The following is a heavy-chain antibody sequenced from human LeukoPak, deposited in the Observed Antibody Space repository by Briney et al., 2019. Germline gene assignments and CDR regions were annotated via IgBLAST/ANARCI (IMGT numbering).Heavy chain of an antibody. V-gene: IGHV1-46*02. CDR1: GYTFNN. D-gene: IGHD2-21*01. Sequence: ASVKVSCNASGYTFNNMHWVRQAPGQALEWMGIITPSGGTSYAQKSQGRVAMTRDTSTGTVYMELSSLTSDDTAVYYCARDGNYCVDTWGQGTLVTVSS. CDR3: ARDGNYCVDT. J-gene: IGHJ5*02. CDR2: ITPSGGT.